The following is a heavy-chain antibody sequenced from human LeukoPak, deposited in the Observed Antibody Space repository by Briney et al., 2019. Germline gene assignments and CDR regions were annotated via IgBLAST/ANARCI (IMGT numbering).Heavy chain of an antibody. Sequence: PSETLSLTCTVSGGSISSSSYSWSWIRQPAAKGLEWIGRIYTSGSTNYNPSLKSRVTISVDTSKNQFSLKLSSVSAADTAVYYCARVAGSSSWDYYYYYYMDVWGKGTTVTVSS. D-gene: IGHD6-13*01. CDR2: IYTSGST. CDR1: GGSISSSSYS. V-gene: IGHV4-61*02. CDR3: ARVAGSSSWDYYYYYYMDV. J-gene: IGHJ6*03.